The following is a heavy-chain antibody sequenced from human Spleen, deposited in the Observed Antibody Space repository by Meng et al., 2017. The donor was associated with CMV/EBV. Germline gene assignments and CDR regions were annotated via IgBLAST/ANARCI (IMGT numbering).Heavy chain of an antibody. CDR1: GFTFSSFE. V-gene: IGHV3-48*03. J-gene: IGHJ2*01. CDR2: ISGSGSSI. Sequence: GESLKISCAASGFTFSSFEMNWVRQAPGKGLEWVSYISGSGSSILYADSVKGRFTISRDNAKNSLYLQMNSLRLEDTAVYYCAKDPQEQLERGGWYFDLWGRGTLVTVSS. CDR3: AKDPQEQLERGGWYFDL. D-gene: IGHD1-1*01.